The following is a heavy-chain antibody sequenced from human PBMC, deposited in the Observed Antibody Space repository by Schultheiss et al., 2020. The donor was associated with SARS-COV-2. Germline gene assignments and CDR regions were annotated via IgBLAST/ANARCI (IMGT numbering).Heavy chain of an antibody. J-gene: IGHJ6*02. CDR1: GFTFSSYA. Sequence: GGSLRLSCAASGFTFSSYAMHWVRQAPGKGLEWVAVISYDGSNKYYADSVKGRFTVSRVNAKNSLYLQMNSLRADDTAVYYCARDVDSSAWNGMDVWGQGTTVTVSS. D-gene: IGHD6-19*01. CDR3: ARDVDSSAWNGMDV. CDR2: ISYDGSNK. V-gene: IGHV3-30-3*01.